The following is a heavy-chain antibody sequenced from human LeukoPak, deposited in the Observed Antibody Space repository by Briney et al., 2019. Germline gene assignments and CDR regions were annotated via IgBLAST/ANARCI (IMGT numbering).Heavy chain of an antibody. CDR3: AREYSSSWYGYIY. Sequence: ASVKVSCKASGYTFTGYYMHWVRQAPGQGLEWMGWISAYNGNTNYAQKLQGRVTMTTDTSTSTAYMELRSLRSDDTAVYYCAREYSSSWYGYIYWGQGTLVTVSS. CDR1: GYTFTGYY. V-gene: IGHV1-18*04. D-gene: IGHD6-13*01. J-gene: IGHJ4*02. CDR2: ISAYNGNT.